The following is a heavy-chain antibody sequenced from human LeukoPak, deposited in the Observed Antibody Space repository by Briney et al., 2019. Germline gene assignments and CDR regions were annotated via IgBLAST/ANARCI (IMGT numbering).Heavy chain of an antibody. V-gene: IGHV4-30-4*01. J-gene: IGHJ5*02. CDR2: IYYSGST. CDR1: GGSISSGDYY. D-gene: IGHD2-8*02. Sequence: SQTLSLTCTVSGGSISSGDYYWSWIRQPPGKGLDWIGYIYYSGSTYYNPSLKSRVTISVDTSKNQFSLKLSSVTAADTAVYYCARDSTGNWFDPWGEGTLVTVSS. CDR3: ARDSTGNWFDP.